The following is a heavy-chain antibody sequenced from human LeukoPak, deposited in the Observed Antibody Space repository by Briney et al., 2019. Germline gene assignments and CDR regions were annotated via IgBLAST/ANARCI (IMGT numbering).Heavy chain of an antibody. J-gene: IGHJ4*02. V-gene: IGHV3-7*01. CDR2: IKQDGSEK. Sequence: GGSLRLSCAASGFTFSSYWMSWVRQAPGKGLEWVANIKQDGSEKYYVDSVKGRFTISRDNAKNSLYLQMNSLRAEDTAVYYCARRGGLTLFGVVTQYYFDYWGQGTLVTVSS. D-gene: IGHD3-3*01. CDR1: GFTFSSYW. CDR3: ARRGGLTLFGVVTQYYFDY.